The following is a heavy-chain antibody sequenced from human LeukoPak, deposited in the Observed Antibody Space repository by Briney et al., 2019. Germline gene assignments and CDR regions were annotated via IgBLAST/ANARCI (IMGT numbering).Heavy chain of an antibody. D-gene: IGHD1-1*01. Sequence: GESLKISCKGXGXXXXXYXXGXXXXXPXXXLEWMGIIFPGXXXXXYSPSFQGQVTISADKSINTAYLQXSSLKASDTAXXYXARRDSLAPFDYWGQGTRVTVSS. J-gene: IGHJ4*02. CDR2: IFPGXXXX. CDR3: ARRDSLAPFDY. V-gene: IGHV5-51*01. CDR1: GXXXXXYX.